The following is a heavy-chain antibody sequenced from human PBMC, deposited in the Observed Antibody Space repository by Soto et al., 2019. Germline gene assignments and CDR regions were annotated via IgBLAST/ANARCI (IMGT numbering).Heavy chain of an antibody. CDR2: LYWDDDK. D-gene: IGHD2-21*02. V-gene: IGHV2-5*02. CDR1: GLSLRTTGVG. Sequence: QVTLKESGPTLVKPTQTLTLTCTVSGLSLRTTGVGVGWVRQPPGKALEWLALLYWDDDKGYSPPLRSRLTIAKDISEKQVFLTMTNIDTVDTATYYCVQSRCGGDCLEIYSSHAYNGLDVWGQGTTVTVSS. J-gene: IGHJ6*02. CDR3: VQSRCGGDCLEIYSSHAYNGLDV.